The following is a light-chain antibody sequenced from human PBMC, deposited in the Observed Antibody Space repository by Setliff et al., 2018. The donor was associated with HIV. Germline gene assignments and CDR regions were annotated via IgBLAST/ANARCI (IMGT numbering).Light chain of an antibody. CDR3: QQYGSSSIT. Sequence: EIVLTQSPGTLSLSPGETATLSCRASQRVSSNYLAWYQQQPGQAPRLLIYGASSRATGIPDRFTGSGFGTDFTLTITRLEPEDFAVYYCQQYGSSSITFGQGTRLEIK. CDR1: QRVSSNY. J-gene: IGKJ5*01. CDR2: GAS. V-gene: IGKV3-20*01.